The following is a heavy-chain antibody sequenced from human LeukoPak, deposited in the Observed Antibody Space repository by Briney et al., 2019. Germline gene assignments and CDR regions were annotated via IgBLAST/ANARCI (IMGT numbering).Heavy chain of an antibody. J-gene: IGHJ4*02. V-gene: IGHV3-53*01. D-gene: IGHD2-15*01. Sequence: GGSLRLSCAASGFTVSSNYMSWVRQAPGKGLEWVSVIYSGGSTYYADSVKGRFTISRDNSKNTLYLQMNSLRAEDTAVYYSVRVLYCSGGSCEDDYWGQGTLVTVSS. CDR3: VRVLYCSGGSCEDDY. CDR1: GFTVSSNY. CDR2: IYSGGST.